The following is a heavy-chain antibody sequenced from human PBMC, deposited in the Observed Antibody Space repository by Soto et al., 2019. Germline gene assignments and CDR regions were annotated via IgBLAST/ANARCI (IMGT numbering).Heavy chain of an antibody. CDR1: GGNFSSYA. CDR3: ARARVLSWYTGFDP. CDR2: IVPLFGTT. V-gene: IGHV1-69*01. Sequence: QAQLVQSGAELQKPGSSVTVSCKASGGNFSSYAISWLRQAPGQGLEWMGGIVPLFGTTNYAQKFKGRLMITADESTTTAYMELSSLIFEDTAVYYCARARVLSWYTGFDPWGQGSPVTVSS. J-gene: IGHJ5*02. D-gene: IGHD6-13*01.